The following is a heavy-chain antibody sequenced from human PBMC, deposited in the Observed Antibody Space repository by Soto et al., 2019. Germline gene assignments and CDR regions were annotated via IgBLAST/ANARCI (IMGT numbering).Heavy chain of an antibody. CDR3: ARDPNDSSAYYHHYYYGMDV. J-gene: IGHJ6*02. Sequence: ASVKVSCKASGYTFTSYGIHWVRQAPGQRLEWTGWINAGNGNTKYSEKFQGRVTITRDTSASTAYLELSSLRPEDTAVYYCARDPNDSSAYYHHYYYGMDVWGQGTTVTVSS. CDR1: GYTFTSYG. V-gene: IGHV1-3*01. CDR2: INAGNGNT. D-gene: IGHD3-22*01.